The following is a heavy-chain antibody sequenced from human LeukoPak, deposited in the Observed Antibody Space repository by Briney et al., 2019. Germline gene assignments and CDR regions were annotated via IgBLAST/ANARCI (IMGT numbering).Heavy chain of an antibody. Sequence: SETLSLTCTVSLGSISSYYWSWIRQPPGKGLEWIGYIYYSGSTNCNPSLKSRVTISVDTSRNQFSLKLSSVTAADTAVYYCAGDGASGWPNGGQGTLVTVSS. J-gene: IGHJ4*01. CDR3: AGDGASGWPN. CDR1: LGSISSYY. V-gene: IGHV4-59*01. CDR2: IYYSGST. D-gene: IGHD6-19*01.